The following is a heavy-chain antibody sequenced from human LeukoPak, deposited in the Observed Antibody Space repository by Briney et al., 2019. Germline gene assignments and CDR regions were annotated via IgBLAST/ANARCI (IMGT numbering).Heavy chain of an antibody. CDR2: ISAYNGNT. J-gene: IGHJ4*02. CDR1: GYTFTSYG. V-gene: IGHV1-18*01. CDR3: ARDPTLSGSYYGVFDY. D-gene: IGHD1-26*01. Sequence: ASLKVSCKASGYTFTSYGISWGRQAPGQGLEWMGWISAYNGNTNYAQKLQGRVTMTTDTSTSTAYMELRSLRSDDTAVYYCARDPTLSGSYYGVFDYWGQGTLVTVSS.